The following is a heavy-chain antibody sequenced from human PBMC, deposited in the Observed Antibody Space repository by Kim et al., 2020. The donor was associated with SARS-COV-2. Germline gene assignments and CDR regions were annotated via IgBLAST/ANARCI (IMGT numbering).Heavy chain of an antibody. CDR3: ARGRRHTAQAGYYYGMDV. Sequence: GGSLRLSCAASGFTFSRYDMHWVRQATGKGLEWVSAFGTAGDPYYLGSVKGRFTISREYAKNSLYLQMNSLRAGDTAVYYFARGRRHTAQAGYYYGMDVWCQGTTVTVSS. D-gene: IGHD5-18*01. V-gene: IGHV3-13*05. CDR1: GFTFSRYD. J-gene: IGHJ6*02. CDR2: FGTAGDP.